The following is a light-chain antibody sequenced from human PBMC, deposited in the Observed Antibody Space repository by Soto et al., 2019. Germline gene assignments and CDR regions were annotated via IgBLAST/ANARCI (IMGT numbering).Light chain of an antibody. CDR1: SSDVGSYNR. CDR3: SSYTSSSTYV. J-gene: IGLJ1*01. Sequence: QSVLTQPPSVSGSPGQSVTISCTGTSSDVGSYNRVSWYQQPPGTAPKLMIYEVSNRPSGVPDRFSGSKSGNTASLTISGLQAEDEADYYCSSYTSSSTYVFGTGTRSP. V-gene: IGLV2-18*02. CDR2: EVS.